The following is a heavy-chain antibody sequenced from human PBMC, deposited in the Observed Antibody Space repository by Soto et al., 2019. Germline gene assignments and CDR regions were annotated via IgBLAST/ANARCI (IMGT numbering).Heavy chain of an antibody. CDR2: IIPIFGTA. J-gene: IGHJ6*02. D-gene: IGHD3-3*01. CDR3: ASGDFWSGYYTGHYYYYGMDV. CDR1: GGTFSSYA. V-gene: IGHV1-69*13. Sequence: SVKVSCKASGGTFSSYAISWVRQAPGQGLEWMGGIIPIFGTANYAQKFQGRVTITADESTSTAYMGLSSLRSEDTAVYYCASGDFWSGYYTGHYYYYGMDVWGQGTTVTVSS.